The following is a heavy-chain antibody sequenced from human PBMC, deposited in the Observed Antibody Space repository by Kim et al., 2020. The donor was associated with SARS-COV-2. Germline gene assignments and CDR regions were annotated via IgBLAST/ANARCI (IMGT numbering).Heavy chain of an antibody. D-gene: IGHD2-15*01. V-gene: IGHV1-46*01. CDR1: GYTFTSYY. CDR2: INPSGGST. Sequence: ASVKVSCKASGYTFTSYYMHWVRQAPGQGLEWMGIINPSGGSTSYAQKFQGRVTMTRDTSTSTVYMELSSLRSEDTAVYYCARDLLDPKSTVSYYFDYWGQGTLVTVSS. J-gene: IGHJ4*02. CDR3: ARDLLDPKSTVSYYFDY.